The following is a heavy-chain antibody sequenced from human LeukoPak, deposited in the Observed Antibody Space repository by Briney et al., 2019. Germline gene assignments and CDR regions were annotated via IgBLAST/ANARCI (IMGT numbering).Heavy chain of an antibody. CDR3: ARDAYCSSTSCQAFYYYYYGMDV. CDR1: GYTFTSYG. Sequence: ASVKVSCKASGYTFTSYGISWVRQAPGQGLEWMGWISAYNGNTNYAQKLQGRVTMTTDTSTSTAYMELRSLRSDDTAVYYCARDAYCSSTSCQAFYYYYYGMDVWGQGIMVTVSS. V-gene: IGHV1-18*01. J-gene: IGHJ6*02. CDR2: ISAYNGNT. D-gene: IGHD2-2*01.